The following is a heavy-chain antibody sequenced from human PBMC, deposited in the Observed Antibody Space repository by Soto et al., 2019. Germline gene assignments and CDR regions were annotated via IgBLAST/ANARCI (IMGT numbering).Heavy chain of an antibody. D-gene: IGHD3-10*01. CDR2: IYYSGST. J-gene: IGHJ4*02. CDR3: ARGLLFFDN. Sequence: SETLSLTCNVSGGSISSGDYYWNWIRQPPGKGLEWIGYIYYSGSTYYNPSLKSRVIVSVDTSKNQFSLKLISVTAADTAVYYCARGLLFFDNWGQGTLVTVSS. CDR1: GGSISSGDYY. V-gene: IGHV4-30-4*01.